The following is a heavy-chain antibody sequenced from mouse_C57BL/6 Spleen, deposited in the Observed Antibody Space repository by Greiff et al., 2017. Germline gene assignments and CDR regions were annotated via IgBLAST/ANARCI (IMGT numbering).Heavy chain of an antibody. CDR2: IDPSDSST. J-gene: IGHJ4*01. D-gene: IGHD1-1*01. CDR1: GYTFTSYW. Sequence: QVQLQQPGAELVRPGTSVKLSCKASGYTFTSYWMHWVKQRPGQGLEWIGVIDPSDSSTNYNQQFKGKATLNVDTSSSTAYMPLSSLTSADSAVYYCAIHLISNYYGSSLYAMDYWGQGTSVTVSS. CDR3: AIHLISNYYGSSLYAMDY. V-gene: IGHV1-59*01.